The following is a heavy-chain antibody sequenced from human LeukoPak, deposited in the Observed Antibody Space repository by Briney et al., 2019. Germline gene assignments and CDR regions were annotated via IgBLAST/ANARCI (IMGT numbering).Heavy chain of an antibody. J-gene: IGHJ4*02. CDR3: ASAVVVVPAAVEYYFDY. Sequence: GGSLRLSCAASGFTFSSYAMHWVRQAPGKGLEWVAVISYDGSNKYYADSVKGRFTISRDNSKNTLYLQMNSLRAEDTAVYYCASAVVVVPAAVEYYFDYWGQGTLVTVSS. CDR1: GFTFSSYA. CDR2: ISYDGSNK. V-gene: IGHV3-30-3*01. D-gene: IGHD2-2*01.